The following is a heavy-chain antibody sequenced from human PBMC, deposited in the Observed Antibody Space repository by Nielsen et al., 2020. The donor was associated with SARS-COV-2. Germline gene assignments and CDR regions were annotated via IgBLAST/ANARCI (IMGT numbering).Heavy chain of an antibody. CDR1: GFTFSNAW. D-gene: IGHD3-10*01. CDR2: IESKSDGGPT. Sequence: GESLKISCAASGFTFSNAWMSWVRQAPGKGLEWIGRIESKSDGGPTDYAAPVKGRFTISRDDSKNTLFLQLSSLKTEDTAVYYCVTDRRFGSGSHFTRYYMDVWGKGTTVTVSS. V-gene: IGHV3-15*04. CDR3: VTDRRFGSGSHFTRYYMDV. J-gene: IGHJ6*03.